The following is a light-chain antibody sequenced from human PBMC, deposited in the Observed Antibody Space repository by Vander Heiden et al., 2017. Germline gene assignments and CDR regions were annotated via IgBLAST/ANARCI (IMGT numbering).Light chain of an antibody. CDR3: QHYFSTPIT. J-gene: IGKJ5*01. CDR2: WAS. CDR1: QSTLSSSTNKNY. V-gene: IGKV4-1*01. Sequence: DIVMTQSPDSLALSLGERATINCKSSQSTLSSSTNKNYLAWYQQKPGQPPNLLIYWASTRESGVPDRFSGSGSGTDFTLTISSLQAEDVAVYYCQHYFSTPITFGQGTRLE.